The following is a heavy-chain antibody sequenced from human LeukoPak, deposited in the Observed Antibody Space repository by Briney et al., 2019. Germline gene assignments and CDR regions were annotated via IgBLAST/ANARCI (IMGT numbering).Heavy chain of an antibody. CDR3: AKRAGPVAGEYYFDY. J-gene: IGHJ4*02. Sequence: GGSLRLTCAASGFTFSNSGMNWVRQAPGKGLQWVSGISDSGANTRYADSVKGRFTISRDNSKNTLSLQMENLRAEDTAVYYCAKRAGPVAGEYYFDYWGQGTLVTVSS. CDR2: ISDSGANT. V-gene: IGHV3-23*01. CDR1: GFTFSNSG. D-gene: IGHD6-19*01.